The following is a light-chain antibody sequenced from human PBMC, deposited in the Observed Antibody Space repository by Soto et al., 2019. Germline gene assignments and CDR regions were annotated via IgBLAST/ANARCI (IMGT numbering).Light chain of an antibody. CDR3: EQHGNSPWT. V-gene: IGKV3-20*01. Sequence: EIVLSQSPGTLSLSPGERATLSCRASQRVGTTYLAWYQHKPGQAPRLLIYGASSRATGIPDRISGSGSGTDFTLTISRLEPEDFAVYYCEQHGNSPWTFGQGTKVEIK. CDR1: QRVGTTY. J-gene: IGKJ1*01. CDR2: GAS.